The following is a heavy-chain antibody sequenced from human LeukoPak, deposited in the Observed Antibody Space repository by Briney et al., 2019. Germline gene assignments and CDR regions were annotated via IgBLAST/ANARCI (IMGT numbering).Heavy chain of an antibody. D-gene: IGHD2-2*01. CDR2: IYYSGST. Sequence: SETLSLTCTVSGGSISNYYWSWIRQPPGKGLEWIGYIYYSGSTNYNPSLKSRVTISVDTSKNQFSLKLSSVTAADTAVYYCARVYPSPFDYWGQGTLVTVSS. CDR1: GGSISNYY. CDR3: ARVYPSPFDY. J-gene: IGHJ4*02. V-gene: IGHV4-59*01.